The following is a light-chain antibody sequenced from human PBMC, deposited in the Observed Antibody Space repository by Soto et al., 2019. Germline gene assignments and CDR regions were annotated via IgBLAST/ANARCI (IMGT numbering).Light chain of an antibody. CDR2: AAS. Sequence: DIQLTQSPSLLSASVGDRVTITCRASQGISSYLAWYQQKPGKAPNLLIYAASTLQSGVPSRFRGSGSGTEFILTISSLQPEDFATYYCQQRNAYPVTFGGGTKVEIK. CDR3: QQRNAYPVT. V-gene: IGKV1-9*01. J-gene: IGKJ4*01. CDR1: QGISSY.